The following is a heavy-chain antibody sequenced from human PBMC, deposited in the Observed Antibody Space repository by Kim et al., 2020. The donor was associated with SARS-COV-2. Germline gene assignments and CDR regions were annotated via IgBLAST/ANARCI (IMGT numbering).Heavy chain of an antibody. Sequence: ASVKVSCKASGYTFTSYGISWVRQAPGQGLEWMEWISGYNGNTNYAQKLQGRVTMTTDTSTSTAYMELRSLRSDDTAVYYCAREGIVLTSRWFDPWGQGTLVTVSS. CDR3: AREGIVLTSRWFDP. V-gene: IGHV1-18*04. D-gene: IGHD2-8*02. J-gene: IGHJ5*02. CDR1: GYTFTSYG. CDR2: ISGYNGNT.